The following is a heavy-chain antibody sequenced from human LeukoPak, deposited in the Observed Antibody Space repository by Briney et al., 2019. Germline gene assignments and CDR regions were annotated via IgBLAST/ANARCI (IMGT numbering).Heavy chain of an antibody. CDR1: GFTFSSYP. CDR2: ISYDGSEK. CDR3: AREGSSGYYPY. D-gene: IGHD3-22*01. V-gene: IGHV3-30-3*01. Sequence: GGSLRLSCAASGFTFSSYPMHWVRQAPGKGLEWVAVISYDGSEKHYADPVKGRFTISRDNSKNTLYLQMNSLRAEDTAVYYCAREGSSGYYPYWGQGILVTVSS. J-gene: IGHJ4*02.